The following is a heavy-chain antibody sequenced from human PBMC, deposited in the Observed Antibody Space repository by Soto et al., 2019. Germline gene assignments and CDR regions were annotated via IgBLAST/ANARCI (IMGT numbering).Heavy chain of an antibody. J-gene: IGHJ3*02. Sequence: EVQLLESGGGLVQPGGSLRLSCAASGFTFSSYAMSWVRQAPGKGLEWVSAISGSGGSTYYADSVKGRFTISRDNSKNTLYLQMNSLRAEDTAVYYCAKAIGTGDPGGVWTFDIWGQGTMVTVSS. D-gene: IGHD4-17*01. V-gene: IGHV3-23*01. CDR2: ISGSGGST. CDR1: GFTFSSYA. CDR3: AKAIGTGDPGGVWTFDI.